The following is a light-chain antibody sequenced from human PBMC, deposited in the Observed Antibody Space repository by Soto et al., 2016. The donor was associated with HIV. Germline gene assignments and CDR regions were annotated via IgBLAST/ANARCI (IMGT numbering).Light chain of an antibody. Sequence: DIQMTQSPSSVSAHVGDTVTINCRASQGVGSWLAWYQHRLGAAPRLLIYAASILQTGVPSRFRGSGSGTHFTXTINKLQPEDFATYFCQQANNFPRTFGGGTRVEMK. CDR1: QGVGSW. CDR3: QQANNFPRT. CDR2: AAS. J-gene: IGKJ4*01. V-gene: IGKV1-12*01.